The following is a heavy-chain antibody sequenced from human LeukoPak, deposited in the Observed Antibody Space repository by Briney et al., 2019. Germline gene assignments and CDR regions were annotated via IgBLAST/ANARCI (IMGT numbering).Heavy chain of an antibody. CDR2: IYYTGST. CDR3: VVWLGELLHFDY. D-gene: IGHD3-10*01. V-gene: IGHV4-39*01. J-gene: IGHJ4*02. Sequence: SETLSLTCSVSGGSISSSRYYWGWLRQPPGKGLEWIGSIYYTGSTYHNPSLKSRVTISVDTSKDQFSLKLTSVTAADAAVYYCVVWLGELLHFDYWGQGTLVTVSS. CDR1: GGSISSSRYY.